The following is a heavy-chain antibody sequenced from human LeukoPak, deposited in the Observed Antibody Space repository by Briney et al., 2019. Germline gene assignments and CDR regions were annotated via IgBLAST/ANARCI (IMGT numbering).Heavy chain of an antibody. Sequence: PGGSLRLSCAASGFTFSSYAMSWVRQAPGKGLEWVSAISGSGGSTYYADSVKGRFTISRDNSKNTLYLQMNSLRPEDTAVYYCAKDKRALLHYMDVWGKGTTVTISS. CDR1: GFTFSSYA. J-gene: IGHJ6*03. V-gene: IGHV3-23*01. D-gene: IGHD2-21*02. CDR2: ISGSGGST. CDR3: AKDKRALLHYMDV.